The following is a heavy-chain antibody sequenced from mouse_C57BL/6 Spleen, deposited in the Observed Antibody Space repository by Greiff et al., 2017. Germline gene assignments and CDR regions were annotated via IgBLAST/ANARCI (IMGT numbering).Heavy chain of an antibody. CDR3: TKGGDYYFDY. D-gene: IGHD3-3*01. V-gene: IGHV14-4*01. CDR2: IDPENGDT. Sequence: VQLKQSGAELVRPGASVKLSCTASGFNIKDDYMHWVKQRPEPGLAWIGWIDPENGDTEYASKFQGKDTMTADPSSNTSYLQLRSLTSEDTAVYYCTKGGDYYFDYWGQGTTLTVSS. CDR1: GFNIKDDY. J-gene: IGHJ2*01.